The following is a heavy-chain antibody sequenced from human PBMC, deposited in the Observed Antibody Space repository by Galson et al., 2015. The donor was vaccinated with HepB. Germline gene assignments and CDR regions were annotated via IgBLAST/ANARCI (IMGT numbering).Heavy chain of an antibody. CDR2: YDPEEGDT. CDR3: ATGPHYAAGHKY. J-gene: IGHJ4*02. Sequence: SVKVSCKVSGYTLSELSMHWVRQAPGKGLEWMGGYDPEEGDTVYAQKFQDRVTVTEDTSTDTAYMELRSLRSEDTAVYYCATGPHYAAGHKYWGQGTLVTVSS. CDR1: GYTLSELS. D-gene: IGHD3-16*01. V-gene: IGHV1-24*01.